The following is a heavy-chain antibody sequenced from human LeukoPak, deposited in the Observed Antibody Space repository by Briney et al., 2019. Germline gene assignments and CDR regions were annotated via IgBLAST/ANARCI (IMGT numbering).Heavy chain of an antibody. J-gene: IGHJ6*03. CDR2: MNPNSGNT. D-gene: IGHD2-15*01. V-gene: IGHV1-8*01. CDR1: GYTFTSYD. Sequence: ASVKVSCKASGYTFTSYDINWVRQATGQGLEWMGWMNPNSGNTGYAQKFQGRVTMTRNTSISTAYMELSSLRSEDTAVYYCARGQYCSGGSCYWRYYYYMDVWGKGTTVTISS. CDR3: ARGQYCSGGSCYWRYYYYMDV.